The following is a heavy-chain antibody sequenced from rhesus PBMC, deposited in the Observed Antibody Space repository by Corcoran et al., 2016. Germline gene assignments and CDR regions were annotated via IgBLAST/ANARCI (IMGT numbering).Heavy chain of an antibody. J-gene: IGHJ5-2*02. D-gene: IGHD3-34*01. CDR1: GGSINDGFF. CDR3: ARVKYNSLDI. Sequence: QVQLQESGPGLVKPSETLSLTCAVPGGSINDGFFWNWIRQPPGQGLEGVGNIYGNSATTYYNPSLKSRITISKDTSKNQFFLKLTSVTAADTAVYFCARVKYNSLDIWGRGVLVTVSS. V-gene: IGHV4S9*01. CDR2: IYGNSATT.